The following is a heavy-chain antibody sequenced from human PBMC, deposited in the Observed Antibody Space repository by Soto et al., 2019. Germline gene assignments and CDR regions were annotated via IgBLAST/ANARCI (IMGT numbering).Heavy chain of an antibody. V-gene: IGHV3-48*03. CDR3: ARVSSWFGP. J-gene: IGHJ5*02. Sequence: GGSLRLSCAASGFGFSAYEMTWVRQAPGKGLEWLSHIDSSSNTIYYADSVQGRFTISRDNAKRSLYLQMNSLRPEDTALYYCARVSSWFGPWGQGALVTVSS. CDR2: IDSSSNTI. CDR1: GFGFSAYE.